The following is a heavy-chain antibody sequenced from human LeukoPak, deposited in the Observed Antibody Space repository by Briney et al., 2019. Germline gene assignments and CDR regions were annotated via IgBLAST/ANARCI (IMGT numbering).Heavy chain of an antibody. D-gene: IGHD2/OR15-2a*01. J-gene: IGHJ5*02. V-gene: IGHV1-46*01. CDR1: GYTFTGYY. CDR3: ARDFCPVASGWFDP. CDR2: INPSGGST. Sequence: ASVKVSCKASGYTFTGYYMHWVGQPPEQGLEWMGIINPSGGSTSYAQKFQGRVTMTRDTSTSTVYMELSSLRSEDTAVYYCARDFCPVASGWFDPWGQGTLVTVSS.